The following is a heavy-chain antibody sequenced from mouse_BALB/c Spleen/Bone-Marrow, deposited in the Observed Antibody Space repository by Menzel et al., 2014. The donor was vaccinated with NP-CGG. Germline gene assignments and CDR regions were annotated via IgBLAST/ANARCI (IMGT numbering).Heavy chain of an antibody. J-gene: IGHJ4*01. D-gene: IGHD1-1*01. CDR3: ARRLRSAKDY. V-gene: IGHV14-3*02. Sequence: DVKLAESGAELVKPGASVKLSCTASGFNIKDTYIHWVKQRPEQGLEWIGRIDPANGNTKYDPKFQGKATITADTSSNTAYLQLSSLTSEDTAVYYCARRLRSAKDYWAQGTSVTVPS. CDR2: IDPANGNT. CDR1: GFNIKDTY.